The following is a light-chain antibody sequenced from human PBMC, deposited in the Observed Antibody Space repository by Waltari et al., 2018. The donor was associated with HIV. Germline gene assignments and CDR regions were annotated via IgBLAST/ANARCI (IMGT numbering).Light chain of an antibody. CDR2: EVA. Sequence: HSALTPPASVSGSPGQSLTISCSGTSSDIDDFGYVSWYRQHPGAAPKLIIFEVANRPSGISDRFSGAKYGNTASLTISGLQAEDEADYYCTSYTNNTVVFGGGTKLTVL. CDR1: SSDIDDFGY. J-gene: IGLJ2*01. CDR3: TSYTNNTVV. V-gene: IGLV2-14*03.